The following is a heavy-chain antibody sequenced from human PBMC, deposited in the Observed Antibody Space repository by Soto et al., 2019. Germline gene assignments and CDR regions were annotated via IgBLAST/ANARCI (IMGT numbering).Heavy chain of an antibody. V-gene: IGHV1-8*01. CDR1: GYTFTNHD. J-gene: IGHJ2*01. D-gene: IGHD2-8*02. CDR2: MHANSDNT. CDR3: ARLAQFSTGICYIGDWYFEL. Sequence: QLVQSGAEVKKPGASVRVSCKASGYTFTNHDINWVRQATGQGPGWIGWMHANSDNTGYAQRFQGRVTMTRNASITTAYLELRPLPSEDTAVYYCARLAQFSTGICYIGDWYFELWGRGTLVTVSS.